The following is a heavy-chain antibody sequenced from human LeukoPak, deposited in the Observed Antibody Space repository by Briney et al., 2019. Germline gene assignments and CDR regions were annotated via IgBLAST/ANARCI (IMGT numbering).Heavy chain of an antibody. CDR2: IDISSTTI. Sequence: GGSLRLSCAASGFTFSSYTMNWVRQAPGKGLEWVSYIDISSTTIYYADSVKGRFTISRDNSKNTLYLQMNSLRAEDTAVYYCSREYFDWSRNYYYGMDVWGQGTTVTVSS. CDR1: GFTFSSYT. V-gene: IGHV3-48*01. CDR3: SREYFDWSRNYYYGMDV. D-gene: IGHD3-9*01. J-gene: IGHJ6*02.